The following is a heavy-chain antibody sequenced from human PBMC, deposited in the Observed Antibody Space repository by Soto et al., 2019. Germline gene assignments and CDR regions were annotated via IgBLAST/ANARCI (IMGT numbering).Heavy chain of an antibody. J-gene: IGHJ4*02. CDR3: AKDRRAGGNSAFYFDF. V-gene: IGHV3-23*01. Sequence: GGSLRLSCAASGFKFSNYAMSWVRQAPGKGLEWVSLISATGVGTYYADSVKGRFTISRDNSHNTLYLQVHSLTAEDTAVYYCAKDRRAGGNSAFYFDFWGPGAKLTVSS. CDR2: ISATGVGT. D-gene: IGHD3-16*01. CDR1: GFKFSNYA.